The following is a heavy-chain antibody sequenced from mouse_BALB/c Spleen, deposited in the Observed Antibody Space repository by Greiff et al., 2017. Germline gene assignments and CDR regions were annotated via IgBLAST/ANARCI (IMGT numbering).Heavy chain of an antibody. J-gene: IGHJ3*01. CDR2: ISAGGSYT. D-gene: IGHD1-1*01. CDR1: GFTFSDYY. V-gene: IGHV5-4*02. Sequence: EVMLVESGGGLVKPGGSLKLSCAASGFTFSDYYMYWVRQTPEKRLEWVATISAGGSYTYYPDSVKGRFTISRDNAKNNLYLQMSSLRSEDTAMYYCAREGVGAWFAYWGQGTLVTVSA. CDR3: AREGVGAWFAY.